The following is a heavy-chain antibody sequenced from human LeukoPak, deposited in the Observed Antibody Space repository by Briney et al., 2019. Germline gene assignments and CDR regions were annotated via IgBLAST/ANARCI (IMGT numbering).Heavy chain of an antibody. Sequence: PSETLSLTCTVSGGSISSYYWSWLREPPGKGLDWIGYMYISGITNYNPSLKSRVTISVDKSKNQFSLKLSSVTAADTAVYYCARHEGEYCSGGSCYPDAFDIWGQGTMVTVSS. D-gene: IGHD2-15*01. J-gene: IGHJ3*02. V-gene: IGHV4-59*08. CDR2: MYISGIT. CDR1: GGSISSYY. CDR3: ARHEGEYCSGGSCYPDAFDI.